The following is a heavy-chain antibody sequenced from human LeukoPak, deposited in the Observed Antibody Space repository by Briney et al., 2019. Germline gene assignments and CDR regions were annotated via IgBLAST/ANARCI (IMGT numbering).Heavy chain of an antibody. CDR1: GFTFSSYS. Sequence: PGGSLRLSCAASGFTFSSYSMNWVRQAPGKGLEWVSSISSSSSYIYYADSVKGRFTISRDNAKNSVYLQMNSLRAEDTAVYYCARDLVQLWSLDYWGQGTLVTVSS. J-gene: IGHJ4*02. V-gene: IGHV3-21*01. CDR2: ISSSSSYI. CDR3: ARDLVQLWSLDY. D-gene: IGHD5-24*01.